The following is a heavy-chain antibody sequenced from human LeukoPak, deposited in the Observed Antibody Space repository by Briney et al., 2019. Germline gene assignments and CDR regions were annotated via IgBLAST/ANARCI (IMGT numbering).Heavy chain of an antibody. CDR2: IYYSGST. D-gene: IGHD2-2*01. J-gene: IGHJ3*02. Sequence: SETLSLTCTVSGGSISSGGYYWSWIRQHPGKGLEWIGYIYYSGSTYYNPSLKSRVTISVDTSKNQFSLKLSSVTAADTAVYYCATGEYQLLGGSGAFDIWGQGTVVTVSS. CDR3: ATGEYQLLGGSGAFDI. V-gene: IGHV4-31*03. CDR1: GGSISSGGYY.